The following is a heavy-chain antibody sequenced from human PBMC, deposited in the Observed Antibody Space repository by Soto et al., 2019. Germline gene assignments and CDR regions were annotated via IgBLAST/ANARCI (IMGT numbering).Heavy chain of an antibody. V-gene: IGHV5-10-1*01. Sequence: PGQSLKISCKGSGYSFTSYWISSVRQMPGKGLEWMGRIDPSDSYTNYSPSLQGHVTISADKSSSTASLQWSSLTASDTAMYYCARHVSDIVVVPAAIDFDYWGQGTLVTVSS. CDR2: IDPSDSYT. CDR3: ARHVSDIVVVPAAIDFDY. D-gene: IGHD2-2*01. CDR1: GYSFTSYW. J-gene: IGHJ4*02.